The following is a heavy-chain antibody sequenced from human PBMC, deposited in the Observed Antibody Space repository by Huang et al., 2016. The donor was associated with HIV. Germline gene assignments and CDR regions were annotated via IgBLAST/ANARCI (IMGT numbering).Heavy chain of an antibody. D-gene: IGHD3-10*01. J-gene: IGHJ5*02. CDR3: ARDATKNPRGWFDP. CDR1: GGSLRGYY. CDR2: INYLRSP. V-gene: IGHV4-34*02. Sequence: QVHLPQWGAGLLKFAETLSLTCAVYGGSLRGYYRRWLRQTPGKGLDWIGVINYLRSPNYNPAWKSRVSISMDESKKQCSLKLRSISDADTAVYFCARDATKNPRGWFDPWGQGTLVTGSS.